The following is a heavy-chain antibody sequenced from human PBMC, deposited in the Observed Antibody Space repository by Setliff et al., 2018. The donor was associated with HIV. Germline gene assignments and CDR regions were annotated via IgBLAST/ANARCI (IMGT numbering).Heavy chain of an antibody. CDR3: ARLAASIAARRRFDY. D-gene: IGHD6-6*01. V-gene: IGHV4-39*01. CDR2: IYYSGST. J-gene: IGHJ4*02. Sequence: PSETLSLTCTVSAGSIRSSTYYWAWIRQPPGKGLEWIGTIYYSGSTYQNPSLKSRGTISVDTSKNQYSLKLSSVTAADTAVYYCARLAASIAARRRFDYWGQGTLVTVSS. CDR1: AGSIRSSTYY.